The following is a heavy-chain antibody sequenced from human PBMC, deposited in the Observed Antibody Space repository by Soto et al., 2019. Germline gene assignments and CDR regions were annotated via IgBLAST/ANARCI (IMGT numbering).Heavy chain of an antibody. D-gene: IGHD6-19*01. Sequence: QVQLVESGGGVVQPGRSLRLSCAASGFTFSSYGMHWVRQAPGKGLEWVAVIWYDGSNKYYADSVKGRFTITRDNSKNALYVQKNCLRAESTIVYYCSKERAWGVAGPHAFDYWGERTLVSVCS. V-gene: IGHV3-33*06. CDR3: SKERAWGVAGPHAFDY. CDR1: GFTFSSYG. CDR2: IWYDGSNK. J-gene: IGHJ4*02.